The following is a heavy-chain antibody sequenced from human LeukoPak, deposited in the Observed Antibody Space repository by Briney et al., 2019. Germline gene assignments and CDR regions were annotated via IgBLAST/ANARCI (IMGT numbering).Heavy chain of an antibody. CDR3: AREEIICSSSSCPLDY. J-gene: IGHJ4*02. Sequence: ASVKVSCKASGYTFTGYYMHWVRQAPGQGLEWMGWINPNSGGTNYAQKFQGRVTMTRDTSISTAYMELSRLRSDDTAVYYCAREEIICSSSSCPLDYWGQGTLVTVSS. CDR1: GYTFTGYY. CDR2: INPNSGGT. V-gene: IGHV1-2*02. D-gene: IGHD2-15*01.